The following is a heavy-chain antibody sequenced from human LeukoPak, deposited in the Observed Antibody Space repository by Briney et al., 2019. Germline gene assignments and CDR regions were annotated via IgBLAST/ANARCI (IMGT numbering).Heavy chain of an antibody. CDR1: GYTFTGYY. D-gene: IGHD2-21*02. CDR3: ARVGTYCGGDCYLRWFDP. Sequence: ASVKVSCKASGYTFTGYYMPWVRQAPGQGLEWMGRINPNSGGTNYAQKFQGRVTMTRDTSISTAYMELSRLRSDDTAVYYCARVGTYCGGDCYLRWFDPWGQGTLVIVSS. V-gene: IGHV1-2*06. CDR2: INPNSGGT. J-gene: IGHJ5*02.